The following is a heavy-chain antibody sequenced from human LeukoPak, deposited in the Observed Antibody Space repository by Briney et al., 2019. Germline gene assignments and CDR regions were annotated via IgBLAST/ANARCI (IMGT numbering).Heavy chain of an antibody. V-gene: IGHV3-30*04. Sequence: GGSLRLSCAASGFTFSSYAMHWVRQAPGKGLEWVAVISYDGSNKYYADSVKGRFTISRDNSKNTLYLQMNSLRAEDTAVYYCARGRDSGYSFDYWGQGTLVTVSS. CDR1: GFTFSSYA. J-gene: IGHJ4*02. D-gene: IGHD5-12*01. CDR3: ARGRDSGYSFDY. CDR2: ISYDGSNK.